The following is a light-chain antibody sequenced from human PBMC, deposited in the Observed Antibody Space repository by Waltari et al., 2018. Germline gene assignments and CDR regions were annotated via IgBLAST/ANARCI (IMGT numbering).Light chain of an antibody. CDR1: QSVSSSY. CDR2: GSS. Sequence: EIVLTQSPGTLSLSPGERATLSCRASQSVSSSYFAWYQQKPGQAPWLLIYGSSSRAPGIPARFSXSGSGTDFTLTISSLXPEDFAVYYCQQYGSSPPYTFGQGTKLEIK. V-gene: IGKV3-20*01. J-gene: IGKJ2*01. CDR3: QQYGSSPPYT.